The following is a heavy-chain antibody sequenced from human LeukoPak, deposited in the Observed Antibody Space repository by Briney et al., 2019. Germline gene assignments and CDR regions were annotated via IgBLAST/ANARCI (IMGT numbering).Heavy chain of an antibody. Sequence: PGRSLRLSCAASGFTFDDYAMHWVRQAPGKGLEWVSGISWNSGSIGYADSVKGRFTISRDNAKNSLYLQMNSLRAEDTALYYCAKDRSYGSGDYMDVWGKGTTVTISS. CDR2: ISWNSGSI. CDR1: GFTFDDYA. CDR3: AKDRSYGSGDYMDV. V-gene: IGHV3-9*01. J-gene: IGHJ6*03. D-gene: IGHD3-10*01.